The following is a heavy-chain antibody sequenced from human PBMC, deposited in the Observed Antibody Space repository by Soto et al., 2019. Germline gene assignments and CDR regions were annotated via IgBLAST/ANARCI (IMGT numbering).Heavy chain of an antibody. D-gene: IGHD3-22*01. V-gene: IGHV3-48*02. CDR2: ISSSSSTI. Sequence: XGSLRLSFAASGFTFSSYSMNWVRQAPGKGLEWVSYISSSSSTIYYADSVKGRFTISRDNAKNSLYLQMNSLRDEDTAVYYCARAYYYDSSGSFDYWGQGTLVTVSS. CDR1: GFTFSSYS. J-gene: IGHJ4*02. CDR3: ARAYYYDSSGSFDY.